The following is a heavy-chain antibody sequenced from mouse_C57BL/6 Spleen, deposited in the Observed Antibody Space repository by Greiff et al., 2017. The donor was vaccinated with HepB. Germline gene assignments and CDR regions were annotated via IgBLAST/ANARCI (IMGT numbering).Heavy chain of an antibody. Sequence: VQLQQSGAELVRPGASVKLSCKASGYTFTDYYINWVKQRPGQGLEWIARIYPGSGNTYYNEKFKGKATLTAEKSSSTAYMQLSSLTSEDSAVYFCARGRYFDVWGTRTTVTVSS. CDR3: ARGRYFDV. CDR2: IYPGSGNT. J-gene: IGHJ1*03. V-gene: IGHV1-76*01. CDR1: GYTFTDYY.